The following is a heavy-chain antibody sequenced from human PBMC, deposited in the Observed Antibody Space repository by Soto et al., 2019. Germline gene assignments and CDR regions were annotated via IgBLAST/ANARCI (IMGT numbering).Heavy chain of an antibody. CDR2: ISYDGSNK. V-gene: IGHV3-30-3*01. J-gene: IGHJ5*02. CDR1: GFTFSSYA. Sequence: GGSLRLSCAASGFTFSSYAMHWVRQAPGKGLEWVAVISYDGSNKYYADSVKGRFTISRDNSKNTLYLQMNSLRAEDTAVYYCARDSGLYSNYANWFDPWGQGTLVTVSS. CDR3: ARDSGLYSNYANWFDP. D-gene: IGHD4-4*01.